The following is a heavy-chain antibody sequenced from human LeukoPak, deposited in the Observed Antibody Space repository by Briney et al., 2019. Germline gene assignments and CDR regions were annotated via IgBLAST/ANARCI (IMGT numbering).Heavy chain of an antibody. CDR3: ARVNNFNPFDY. CDR1: GYTFTSNG. V-gene: IGHV1-18*01. CDR2: ISAYSGNT. D-gene: IGHD1-1*01. Sequence: ASVKVSCKASGYTFTSNGISWVRQAPGQGLEWMGWISAYSGNTNYAQNFQGRVTLTTDTSTTTAYMELKSLRSDDTAVYYCARVNNFNPFDYWGQGTLVTVS. J-gene: IGHJ4*02.